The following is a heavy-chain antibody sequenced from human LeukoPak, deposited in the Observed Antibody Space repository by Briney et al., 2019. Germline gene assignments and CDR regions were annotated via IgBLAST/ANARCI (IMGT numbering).Heavy chain of an antibody. Sequence: KPSETLSLTCTVSGGSISGTDLYWGWIRQLPGKGLEWIGNIHSTGNSFCNPSLKSRVTISIDTSKNQFSLKLSSVTAADTAVYYCEKDSHLDVWGHGTTVTVSS. CDR2: IHSTGNS. CDR1: GGSISGTDLY. D-gene: IGHD2-15*01. J-gene: IGHJ6*02. V-gene: IGHV4-39*01. CDR3: EKDSHLDV.